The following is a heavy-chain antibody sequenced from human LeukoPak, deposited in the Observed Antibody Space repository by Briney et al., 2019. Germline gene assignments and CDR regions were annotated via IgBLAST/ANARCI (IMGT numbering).Heavy chain of an antibody. D-gene: IGHD4-11*01. CDR2: VYYSGST. Sequence: PSETLSLTCVVSGGSFSGYYWGWIRQPPGRGLEWIGYVYYSGSTNYNPSFKSRITISVDTSRNQFSLQLSSVTAADTAVYYCARGRLQYLWGQGTLVTVSS. CDR3: ARGRLQYL. J-gene: IGHJ4*02. V-gene: IGHV4-59*01. CDR1: GGSFSGYY.